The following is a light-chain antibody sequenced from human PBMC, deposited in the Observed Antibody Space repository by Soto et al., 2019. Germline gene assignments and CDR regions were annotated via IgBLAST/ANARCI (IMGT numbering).Light chain of an antibody. CDR3: QQYGSSPWT. CDR1: QSVTSSY. Sequence: EIVLTQSPGTLSLSPGERATLSCRASQSVTSSYLAWYQQKPGQAPRLLIYGASSRVTGIPDRFSGSGSGTDFTLTISSLEPEDFAVYYCQQYGSSPWTFGQGTKVDIK. J-gene: IGKJ1*01. CDR2: GAS. V-gene: IGKV3-20*01.